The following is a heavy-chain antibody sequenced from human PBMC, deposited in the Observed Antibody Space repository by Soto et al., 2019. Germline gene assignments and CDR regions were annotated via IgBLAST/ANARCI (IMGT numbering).Heavy chain of an antibody. CDR1: GYTFTSYG. CDR3: ARDIAVTDWTGGPDS. CDR2: ISGYNGDT. V-gene: IGHV1-18*01. J-gene: IGHJ4*02. D-gene: IGHD6-19*01. Sequence: QVPLVQSGAEVREPGASVKVSCKASGYTFTSYGISWVRQAPGQGLEWMGWISGYNGDTKYAQNLQGRVAMTTDTSTSTAHMELRSPRSDDTAVYYCARDIAVTDWTGGPDSWGQGTLVTVSS.